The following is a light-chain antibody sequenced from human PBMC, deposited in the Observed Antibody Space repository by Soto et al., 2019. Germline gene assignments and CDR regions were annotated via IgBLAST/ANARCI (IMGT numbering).Light chain of an antibody. CDR2: EVT. V-gene: IGLV2-8*01. Sequence: QSALTQPPSASGSPGQSVTISCTGTSSDVGAYKYVSWYQQYPGKAPKLMIYEVTKRPSGVPDRFSGSKSGNTASLTVSGLQAVDEADYGCTSYVANDMCVFCGGTQLTVL. J-gene: IGLJ3*02. CDR1: SSDVGAYKY. CDR3: TSYVANDMCV.